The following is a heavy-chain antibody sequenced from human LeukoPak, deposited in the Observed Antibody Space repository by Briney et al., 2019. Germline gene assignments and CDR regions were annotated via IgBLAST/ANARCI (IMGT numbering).Heavy chain of an antibody. D-gene: IGHD2-15*01. J-gene: IGHJ5*02. CDR1: GGTFRSYA. CDR2: IIPIFGTA. CDR3: ARTSLYCSGDSCNWFDP. Sequence: SVKVSCKASGGTFRSYAISWVRQAPGLGLEWMGGIIPIFGTANYAQKFQGRVTITADESTSTAYMELSSLKSEDTAVYFCARTSLYCSGDSCNWFDPWGQGTRVTVSS. V-gene: IGHV1-69*13.